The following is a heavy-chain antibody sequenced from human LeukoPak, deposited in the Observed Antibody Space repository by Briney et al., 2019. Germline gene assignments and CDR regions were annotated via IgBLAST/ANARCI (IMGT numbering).Heavy chain of an antibody. CDR2: IGTAGDT. V-gene: IGHV3-13*01. J-gene: IGHJ5*02. Sequence: PGGSLRLSCAASGFTFSSYDMHWVRQATEKGLEWVSAIGTAGDTYYPGSVKGRFTISRENAKNSLYLQMNSLRAEDTAVYYCARDRRYCSGGSCHNWFDPWGQGTLVTVSS. CDR1: GFTFSSYD. D-gene: IGHD2-15*01. CDR3: ARDRRYCSGGSCHNWFDP.